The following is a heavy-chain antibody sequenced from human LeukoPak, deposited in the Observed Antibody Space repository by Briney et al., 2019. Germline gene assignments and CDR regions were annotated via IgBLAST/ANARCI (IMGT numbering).Heavy chain of an antibody. V-gene: IGHV1-46*01. CDR2: INPSGGST. CDR1: GYTFTSYY. J-gene: IGHJ4*02. D-gene: IGHD1-26*01. Sequence: GASVKVSCKASGYTFTSYYMHWVRQAPGKGLEWMGIINPSGGSTNYAQKFQGRVTMTRDTSTSTVYMELSSLRSEDTAVYYCARDIRGGSYRALPDYWGQGALVTVSS. CDR3: ARDIRGGSYRALPDY.